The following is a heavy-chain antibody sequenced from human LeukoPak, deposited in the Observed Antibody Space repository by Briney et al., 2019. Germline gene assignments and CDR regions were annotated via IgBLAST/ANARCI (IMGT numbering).Heavy chain of an antibody. D-gene: IGHD3-10*01. J-gene: IGHJ4*02. Sequence: SETLSLTCTVSGDSINSFYWNWIRQSPGKGLEWIGHIFYSGSTNYSPSLKSRVTISIDTSKNQLSLRLTSVTAADTAVYYCARRISGSYYFDYWGQGAPVTVSS. CDR1: GDSINSFY. CDR3: ARRISGSYYFDY. V-gene: IGHV4-59*08. CDR2: IFYSGST.